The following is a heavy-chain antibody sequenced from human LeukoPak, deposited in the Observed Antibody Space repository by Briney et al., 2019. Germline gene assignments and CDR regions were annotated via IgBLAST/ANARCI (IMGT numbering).Heavy chain of an antibody. CDR3: ARDPMYYYDSSGLPTRAFDI. CDR2: IYYSGST. J-gene: IGHJ3*02. Sequence: SETLSLTCTVSGGSISSGGYYWSWIRQHPGKGLEWIVYIYYSGSTYYNPSLKSRVTISVDTSKNQFSLKLSSVTAADTAVYYCARDPMYYYDSSGLPTRAFDIWGQGTMVTVSS. V-gene: IGHV4-31*03. CDR1: GGSISSGGYY. D-gene: IGHD3-22*01.